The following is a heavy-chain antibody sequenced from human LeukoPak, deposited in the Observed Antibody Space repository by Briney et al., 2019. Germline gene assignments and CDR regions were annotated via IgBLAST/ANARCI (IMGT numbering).Heavy chain of an antibody. J-gene: IGHJ6*04. Sequence: SVKVSCKASGATFSSYAISWVRQAPGQGLEWMGGIIPIFGTANYAQKFQGRVTITADESTSTAYMGLSSLRSEDTAVYYCARASLSSSWYTPSEPYYYYYYGMDVWGKGTTVTVSS. V-gene: IGHV1-69*13. CDR3: ARASLSSSWYTPSEPYYYYYYGMDV. CDR1: GATFSSYA. CDR2: IIPIFGTA. D-gene: IGHD6-13*01.